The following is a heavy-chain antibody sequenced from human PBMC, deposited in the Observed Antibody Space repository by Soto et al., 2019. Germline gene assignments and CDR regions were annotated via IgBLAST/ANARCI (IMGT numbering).Heavy chain of an antibody. Sequence: SETLSLTCSVSGGSMSDFFWSWIRQSPERGLEWIGYVYYLGSTDYNPSLKSRVTISVDTSKRQFSLRLSSVTAADAAIYYCARDGYDGSGSPYPAYWGPGTQVTVSS. CDR2: VYYLGST. J-gene: IGHJ4*02. CDR1: GGSMSDFF. V-gene: IGHV4-59*01. CDR3: ARDGYDGSGSPYPAY. D-gene: IGHD3-10*01.